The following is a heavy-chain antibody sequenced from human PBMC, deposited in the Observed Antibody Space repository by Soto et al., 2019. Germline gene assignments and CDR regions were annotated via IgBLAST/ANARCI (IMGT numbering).Heavy chain of an antibody. CDR1: GYTFTSYA. D-gene: IGHD1-20*01. CDR2: INAGNGNT. V-gene: IGHV1-3*05. Sequence: QVQLVQSGAEEKKPGASVKVSCKASGYTFTSYAMHWVRQAPGQRLEWMGWINAGNGNTKYSQKFQGRVTITRDTSASTAYMELSSLRSKDTAVYYCAISITLPTPLDYWGQGTLVTVSS. J-gene: IGHJ4*02. CDR3: AISITLPTPLDY.